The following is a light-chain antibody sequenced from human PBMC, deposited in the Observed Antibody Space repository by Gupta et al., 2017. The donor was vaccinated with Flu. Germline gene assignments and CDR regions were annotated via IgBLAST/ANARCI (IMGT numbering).Light chain of an antibody. J-gene: IGKJ1*01. V-gene: IGKV1-39*01. CDR1: QSIRNY. CDR2: DAS. Sequence: DVQMTQSPSSLSASVGDRVSITCRASQSIRNYLNWYQQKPGKAPELLIFDASSLYSGVPSRFSGSGSGTDFTLTISSLQPEDFATYSCQQSHSSPWTFGQGTKVEVK. CDR3: QQSHSSPWT.